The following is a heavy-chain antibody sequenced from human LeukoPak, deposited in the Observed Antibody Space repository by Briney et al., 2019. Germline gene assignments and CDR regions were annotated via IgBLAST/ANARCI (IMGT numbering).Heavy chain of an antibody. CDR3: AAGTELPYYYYGMDV. CDR2: IVVGSGNT. D-gene: IGHD1-7*01. Sequence: GTSVKVSCKASGFTLTSSAMQWVRQARGQRLEWIGWIVVGSGNTNYAQKFQERVTITRDMSTSTAYMELSSLRSEDTAVYYCAAGTELPYYYYGMDVWGQGTTVTVSS. V-gene: IGHV1-58*02. J-gene: IGHJ6*02. CDR1: GFTLTSSA.